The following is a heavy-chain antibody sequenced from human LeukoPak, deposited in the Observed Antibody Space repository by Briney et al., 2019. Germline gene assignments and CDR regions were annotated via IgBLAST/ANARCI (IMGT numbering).Heavy chain of an antibody. CDR2: ISSSSTYI. Sequence: GGSLRLSCAASGFTFSSYTMNWVRQAPGKGLEWVSSISSSSTYINYADSVKGRFTISRDNAKNSLYLQMNSLRAEDTAVYYCARVYSSSWSSYYYMDVWGKGTTVTVSS. V-gene: IGHV3-21*01. J-gene: IGHJ6*03. D-gene: IGHD6-13*01. CDR3: ARVYSSSWSSYYYMDV. CDR1: GFTFSSYT.